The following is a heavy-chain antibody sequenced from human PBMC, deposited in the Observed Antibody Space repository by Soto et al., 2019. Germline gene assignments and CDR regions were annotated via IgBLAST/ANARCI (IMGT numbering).Heavy chain of an antibody. V-gene: IGHV4-34*01. J-gene: IGHJ4*02. Sequence: SSETLSLTCAVYGGSFSGHYWSWIRQPPGKGLEWIGEINHSGSTNYNPSLKSRVTISVDTSKNQFSLKLSSVTAADTAVYYCARDSLDYGSSGYYYFDYWGQGTLVTVSS. CDR3: ARDSLDYGSSGYYYFDY. D-gene: IGHD3-22*01. CDR2: INHSGST. CDR1: GGSFSGHY.